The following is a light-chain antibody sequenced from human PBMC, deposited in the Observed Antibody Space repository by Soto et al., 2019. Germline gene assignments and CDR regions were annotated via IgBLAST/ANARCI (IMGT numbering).Light chain of an antibody. CDR3: AAWDDRLDVYV. Sequence: QSVLTQPPSASGTPGQIVAISGSGSSSNIGSNTVTWYQQLPGTAPKLPIYSTSQRSSGVPGRFSGSKSGASASLSISGLQSEDEADYYCAAWDDRLDVYVFGTGTKVTVL. CDR2: STS. CDR1: SSNIGSNT. V-gene: IGLV1-44*01. J-gene: IGLJ1*01.